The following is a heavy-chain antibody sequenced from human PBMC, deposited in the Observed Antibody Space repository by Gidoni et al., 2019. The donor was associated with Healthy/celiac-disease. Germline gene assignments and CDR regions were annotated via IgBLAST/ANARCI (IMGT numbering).Heavy chain of an antibody. Sequence: QVQLQQWRAGLLQPSETLSLPSAVYGGSFSGYYWSWIRQPPGKGLEWIGEINHSGSTNYNPSLKSRVTISVDTSKNQFSLKLSSVTAADTAVYYCASRGYSYGSGDYWGQGTLVTVSS. CDR3: ASRGYSYGSGDY. V-gene: IGHV4-34*01. CDR1: GGSFSGYY. J-gene: IGHJ4*02. D-gene: IGHD5-18*01. CDR2: INHSGST.